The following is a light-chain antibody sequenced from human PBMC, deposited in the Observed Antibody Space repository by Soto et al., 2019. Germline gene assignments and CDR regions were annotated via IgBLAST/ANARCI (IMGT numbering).Light chain of an antibody. Sequence: DIQMTQSPSSLSASVGDRVTITCRASQDIRNFLAWFQQKPGKAPKSLIYAASLLQSGVPSKFSGSGSGTDFTLTSSSLQPEDFASYYCQQYKTYPYTFGQGTKVDIK. CDR1: QDIRNF. CDR3: QQYKTYPYT. CDR2: AAS. J-gene: IGKJ2*01. V-gene: IGKV1-16*02.